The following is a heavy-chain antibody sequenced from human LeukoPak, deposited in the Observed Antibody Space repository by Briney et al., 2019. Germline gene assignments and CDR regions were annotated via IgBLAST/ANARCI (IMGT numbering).Heavy chain of an antibody. CDR3: ARGGYDFWSGYFNKPPNWFDP. D-gene: IGHD3-3*01. Sequence: GASVMVSCKASGYTFTSYYMHWVRQAPGQGLEWMGIINPSGGSTSYAQKFQGRVTMTRDTSTSTVYMELSSLRSEDTAVYYCARGGYDFWSGYFNKPPNWFDPWGQGTLVTVSS. CDR2: INPSGGST. CDR1: GYTFTSYY. V-gene: IGHV1-46*01. J-gene: IGHJ5*02.